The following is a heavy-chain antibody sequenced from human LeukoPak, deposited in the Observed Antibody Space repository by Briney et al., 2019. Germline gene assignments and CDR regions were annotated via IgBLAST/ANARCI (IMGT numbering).Heavy chain of an antibody. CDR2: IWYDGSNK. V-gene: IGHV3-33*08. CDR3: ARVRGDSSGWYGGAFDY. J-gene: IGHJ4*02. D-gene: IGHD6-19*01. CDR1: GFTFSSYA. Sequence: GGSLRLSCAASGFTFSSYAMHWVRQAPGKGLEWVAVIWYDGSNKYYADSVKGRFTISRDNSKNTLYLQMNSLRAEDTAVYYCARVRGDSSGWYGGAFDYWGQGTLVTVSS.